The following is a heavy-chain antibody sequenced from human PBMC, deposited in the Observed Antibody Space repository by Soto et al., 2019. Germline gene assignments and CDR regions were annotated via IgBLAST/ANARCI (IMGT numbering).Heavy chain of an antibody. CDR3: AREQATTPPPVYWGYYYYYYGMDV. CDR1: GYTCTGYY. Sequence: ASVKVSCKASGYTCTGYYMHWVRQAPGQGLEWMGGINPNSGGTNYAQKFQCRVTMTRDTSISTAYMELSRLRSDDTAVDYCAREQATTPPPVYWGYYYYYYGMDVWGQGTTVTVSS. V-gene: IGHV1-2*02. D-gene: IGHD2-8*02. CDR2: INPNSGGT. J-gene: IGHJ6*02.